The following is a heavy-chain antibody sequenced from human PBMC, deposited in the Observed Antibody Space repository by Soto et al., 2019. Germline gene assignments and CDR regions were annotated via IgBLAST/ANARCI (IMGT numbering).Heavy chain of an antibody. CDR3: ARDYDFWSGYSSPHYGMDV. J-gene: IGHJ6*02. Sequence: EVQLVESGGGLVQPGGSLRLSCAASGFTFSSYSMNWVRQAPGKGLEWVSYISSSSSTIYYADSVKGRFTISRDNAKNSLYLQMNSLRDDDTAVYYCARDYDFWSGYSSPHYGMDVWGQGTTVTVSS. CDR1: GFTFSSYS. CDR2: ISSSSSTI. V-gene: IGHV3-48*02. D-gene: IGHD3-3*01.